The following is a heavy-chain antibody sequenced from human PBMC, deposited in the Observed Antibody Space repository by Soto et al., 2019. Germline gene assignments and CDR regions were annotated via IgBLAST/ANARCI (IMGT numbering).Heavy chain of an antibody. CDR1: GFTVSSNY. Sequence: EVQLVESGGGLVQPGGSLRLSCAASGFTVSSNYMSWVRQAPGKGLEWVSVIYSGGSTYYADSVKGRFTISRDNSKNTLYLQMSSLRAEDTAVYYCATMGYDYVWGSYRSAYYGMDVWGQGTTVTVSS. CDR2: IYSGGST. J-gene: IGHJ6*02. V-gene: IGHV3-66*01. D-gene: IGHD3-16*02. CDR3: ATMGYDYVWGSYRSAYYGMDV.